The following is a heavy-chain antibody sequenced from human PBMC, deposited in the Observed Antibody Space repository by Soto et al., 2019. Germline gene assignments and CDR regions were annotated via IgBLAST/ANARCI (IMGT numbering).Heavy chain of an antibody. CDR3: ARAPPYSSSWYPDAFDI. Sequence: PGGSLRLCCAASGFTFSSYWMHWVRQAPGKGLVWVSRINSDGSSTSYADSVKGRFTISRDNAKNTLYLQMNSLRAEDTAVYYCARAPPYSSSWYPDAFDIWGQGTMVTVSS. D-gene: IGHD6-13*01. CDR1: GFTFSSYW. CDR2: INSDGSST. V-gene: IGHV3-74*01. J-gene: IGHJ3*02.